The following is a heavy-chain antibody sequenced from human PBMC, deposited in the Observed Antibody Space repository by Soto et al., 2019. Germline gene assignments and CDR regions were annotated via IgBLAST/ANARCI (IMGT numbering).Heavy chain of an antibody. CDR2: IVVGSGNT. Sequence: GASVKVSCKASGFTFTSSAMQWVRQARGQRLEWIGWIVVGSGNTNYAQKFQERVTITRDMSTSTAYMELSSLRSEDTAVYYCAASGIAAGPPREQDAFDIWDQGTMVTVSS. J-gene: IGHJ3*02. CDR1: GFTFTSSA. D-gene: IGHD6-13*01. CDR3: AASGIAAGPPREQDAFDI. V-gene: IGHV1-58*02.